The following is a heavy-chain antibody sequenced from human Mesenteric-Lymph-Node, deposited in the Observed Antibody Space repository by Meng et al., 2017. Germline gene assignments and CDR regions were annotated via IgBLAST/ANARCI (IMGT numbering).Heavy chain of an antibody. Sequence: ASVKVSCKASGYSFIAYYMHWVRQAPGQGLEWMGRINPNSGGTNYAQKFQGRVTMTRDTSISTAYMELSRLRSDDTAVYYCARDRLIAAAVQGYFQHWGQGTLVTVSS. D-gene: IGHD6-13*01. CDR3: ARDRLIAAAVQGYFQH. CDR2: INPNSGGT. CDR1: GYSFIAYY. J-gene: IGHJ1*01. V-gene: IGHV1-2*06.